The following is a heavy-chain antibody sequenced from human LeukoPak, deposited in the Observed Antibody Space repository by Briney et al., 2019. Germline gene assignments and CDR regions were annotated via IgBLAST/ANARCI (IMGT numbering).Heavy chain of an antibody. CDR2: IYYSGST. D-gene: IGHD5-12*01. CDR1: GGSISSYY. CDR3: ARHRYDTTAFDY. Sequence: SETLSLTCTVSGGSISSYYWSWNRQPPGKGLEWIGYIYYSGSTNYNPSLKSRVTISVDTSKNQFSLKLTSVTVADTAVYYCARHRYDTTAFDYWGQGTLVTVSS. J-gene: IGHJ4*02. V-gene: IGHV4-59*08.